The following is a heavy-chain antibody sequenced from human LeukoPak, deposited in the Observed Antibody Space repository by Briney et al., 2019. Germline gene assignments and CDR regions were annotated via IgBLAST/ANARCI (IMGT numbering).Heavy chain of an antibody. V-gene: IGHV3-7*01. D-gene: IGHD1-1*01. CDR3: ARVGTWELQRVFDY. CDR1: GFMFSDYW. CDR2: INRHGNEV. Sequence: GGSLRLSCAASGFMFSDYWMTWVRQVPGTGLEWVANINRHGNEVHYVDSVKGRFTISRDSAKNSLYLQLDSLKVEDTAVYYCARVGTWELQRVFDYWGQGTLVTVSS. J-gene: IGHJ4*02.